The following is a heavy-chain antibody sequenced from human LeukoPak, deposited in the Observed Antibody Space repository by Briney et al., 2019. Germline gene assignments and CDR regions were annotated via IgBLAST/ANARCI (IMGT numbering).Heavy chain of an antibody. CDR3: AREPCPDIYDSGTSLDY. J-gene: IGHJ4*02. V-gene: IGHV3-30-3*01. Sequence: GTSLRLSCAASGFTFSSSTMHWVRQAPGKGLEWVALFLYDGSTKWYADSVKGRFTISRENSKNTLYLLMNSLRAEDTAVYYCAREPCPDIYDSGTSLDYWGQGTLVTVSS. D-gene: IGHD3-10*01. CDR2: FLYDGSTK. CDR1: GFTFSSST.